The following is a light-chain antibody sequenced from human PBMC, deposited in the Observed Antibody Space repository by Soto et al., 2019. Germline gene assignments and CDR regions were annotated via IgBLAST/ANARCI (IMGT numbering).Light chain of an antibody. Sequence: DIQLTQSPSLLSASVGDRVTISFRASQDISNYLVWYQQKPGKAPKPLIYAASTLQSGVPSRFSGSGSGTEFTLTISSLQPEDFATYYCQQRSNWPPITFGQGTRLE. CDR3: QQRSNWPPIT. V-gene: IGKV1-9*01. CDR2: AAS. CDR1: QDISNY. J-gene: IGKJ5*01.